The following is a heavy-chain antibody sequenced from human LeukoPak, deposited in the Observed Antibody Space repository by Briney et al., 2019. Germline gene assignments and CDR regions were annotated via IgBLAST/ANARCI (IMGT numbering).Heavy chain of an antibody. CDR2: ISNDGSSK. CDR3: TRSEQTTQVACLGY. J-gene: IGHJ4*02. D-gene: IGHD1-1*01. V-gene: IGHV3-30*19. Sequence: GGSLRLSFAAAALTAGSYTMEGGRQAPGKGLEWVAVISNDGSSKYNVDSVKGRFNISSDNSKNTLYLQMTALRPDDTDIYYGTRSEQTTQVACLGYWGQGTLVTVSS. CDR1: ALTAGSYT.